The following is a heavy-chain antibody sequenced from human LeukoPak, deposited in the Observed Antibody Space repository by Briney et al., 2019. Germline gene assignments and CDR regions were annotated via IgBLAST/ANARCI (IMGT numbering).Heavy chain of an antibody. CDR2: INHSGST. V-gene: IGHV4-34*01. CDR3: ARSSSSSWWYNWFDP. J-gene: IGHJ5*02. Sequence: PSETLSLTCAVYGGSFSGYYWSWIRQPPGKGLEWIGEINHSGSTNYNPSLKSRVTISVDTSKNQFSLKLSSVTAADTAVYYCARSSSSSWWYNWFDPWGQGTLVTVSS. CDR1: GGSFSGYY. D-gene: IGHD6-13*01.